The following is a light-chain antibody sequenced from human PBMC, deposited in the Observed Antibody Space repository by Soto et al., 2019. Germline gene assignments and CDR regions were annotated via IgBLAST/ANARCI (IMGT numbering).Light chain of an antibody. J-gene: IGLJ1*01. CDR3: SSYTPSSTLYV. V-gene: IGLV2-14*02. CDR2: DVR. CDR1: SSDVGSYNL. Sequence: QSVLTQPASVSGSPGQSITISCTGTSSDVGSYNLVSWYQQHPGKAPKLMIYDVRNRPSGISNRFSGSKSGNTASLTISGLQAEDVADYYCSSYTPSSTLYVFGTGT.